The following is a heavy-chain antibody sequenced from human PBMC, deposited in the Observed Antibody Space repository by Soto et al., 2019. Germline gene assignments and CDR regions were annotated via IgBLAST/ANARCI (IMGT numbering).Heavy chain of an antibody. V-gene: IGHV4-30-4*01. D-gene: IGHD5-18*01. CDR1: GDSFTSGDYS. J-gene: IGHJ4*02. CDR2: IYYRGDT. Sequence: QVQLQESGPGLVKPSQTLSLTCNVSGDSFTSGDYSWSWIRQPPGKGLELIASIYYRGDTYYKQTLKSRVTISMDTPKNQFSQKVNSVSAADTAVYFCARGARGYSHDWGQGTLVTVSS. CDR3: ARGARGYSHD.